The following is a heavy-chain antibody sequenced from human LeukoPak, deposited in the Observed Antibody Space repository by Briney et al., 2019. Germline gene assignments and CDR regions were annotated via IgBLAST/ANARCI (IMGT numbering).Heavy chain of an antibody. V-gene: IGHV3-7*01. CDR3: AISTYSSSPS. J-gene: IGHJ5*02. D-gene: IGHD6-6*01. Sequence: PGGSLRLSCAASGFAYRDHWMIWVPQAPGKGLEWVANINHDESKKYYVDSVEGRFTISRDNAKNSLYLQMNSLRAEETAVYYCAISTYSSSPSWGQGTLVTVSS. CDR1: GFAYRDHW. CDR2: INHDESKK.